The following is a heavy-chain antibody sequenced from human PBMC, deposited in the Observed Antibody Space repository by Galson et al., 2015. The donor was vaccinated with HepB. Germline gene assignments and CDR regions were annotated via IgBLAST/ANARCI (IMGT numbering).Heavy chain of an antibody. V-gene: IGHV4-61*01. J-gene: IGHJ5*02. Sequence: ETLSLTCTVSGGSVTSGTYYWSWIRQPPGKGLEWIGYVYHSGNRKYSTDYNSSLKSRVIIIEDTSKNQFSLKLRSVTAADTAVYFCAQAVGHIAGRHWFNPWGQGTPVTVSS. CDR2: VYHSGNRKYST. CDR3: AQAVGHIAGRHWFNP. CDR1: GGSVTSGTYY. D-gene: IGHD6-6*01.